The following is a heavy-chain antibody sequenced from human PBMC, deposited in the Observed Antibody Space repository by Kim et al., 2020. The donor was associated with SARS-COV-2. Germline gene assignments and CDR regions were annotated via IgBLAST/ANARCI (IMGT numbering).Heavy chain of an antibody. CDR2: INDDGTER. Sequence: GGSLRLSCVASGFTFRTYWMSWVRQAPGKGLEWVADINDDGTERQYVDSVKGRFTISRDNTKNSLYLQMNILRAEDTAIYYCARDARMTDHWGQRTLVNVSS. CDR1: GFTFRTYW. J-gene: IGHJ4*02. CDR3: ARDARMTDH. D-gene: IGHD2-21*02. V-gene: IGHV3-7*03.